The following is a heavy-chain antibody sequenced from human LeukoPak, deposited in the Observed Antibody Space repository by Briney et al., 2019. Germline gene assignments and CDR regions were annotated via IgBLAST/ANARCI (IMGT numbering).Heavy chain of an antibody. Sequence: HPGGSLRLSCAASGFTFRSYAMSWVRQAPGKGLEWVSRISDSSGSTYYADSVKGRFTISRDNSKNTLYLQMNSLRAEDTAVYYCARDLRTAGYSYGGPVDYWGQGTLVTVSS. V-gene: IGHV3-23*01. J-gene: IGHJ4*02. CDR3: ARDLRTAGYSYGGPVDY. CDR1: GFTFRSYA. CDR2: ISDSSGST. D-gene: IGHD5-18*01.